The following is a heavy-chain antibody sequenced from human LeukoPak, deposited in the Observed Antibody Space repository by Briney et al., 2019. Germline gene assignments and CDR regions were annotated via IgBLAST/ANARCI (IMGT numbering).Heavy chain of an antibody. CDR2: IYTSGST. J-gene: IGHJ5*02. Sequence: SGTLSLTCTVSGGSISSYYWTWIRQPAGKGLEWIGRIYTSGSTNYNPSLKSRVTLSVDTSKNQFSLKLNSVTAADTAVYYCSRHEVSTFFGGVTISGGFDPWGQGTQVTVSS. V-gene: IGHV4-4*07. CDR3: SRHEVSTFFGGVTISGGFDP. CDR1: GGSISSYY. D-gene: IGHD3-3*01.